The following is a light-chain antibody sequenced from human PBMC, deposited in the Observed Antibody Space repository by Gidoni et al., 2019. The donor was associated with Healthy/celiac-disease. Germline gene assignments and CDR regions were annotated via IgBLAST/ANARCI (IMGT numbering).Light chain of an antibody. V-gene: IGKV1-39*01. CDR3: QQSYRTPRT. J-gene: IGKJ2*01. CDR1: QSMSSY. CDR2: AAS. Sequence: DIQMTQSPSSLSASVGDRVTITCRASQSMSSYLNWYQQKPGKAPKLLIYAASSLQRGVPSRFSGSGSGTDFTLTISSLQPEDFATYYCQQSYRTPRTFGQGTKLQIK.